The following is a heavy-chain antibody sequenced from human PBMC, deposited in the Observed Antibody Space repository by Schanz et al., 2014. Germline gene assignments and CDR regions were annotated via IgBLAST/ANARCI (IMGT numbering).Heavy chain of an antibody. J-gene: IGHJ3*02. Sequence: EVQLVESGGGLVQSGGSLRLSCAASGFSFSDYSMNWVRQAPGKGLEWVSTISGSGAHTYHADSVRGRFTISRDNSKNILYLQMNSLRAEDTAIYFCAAARGTNCYFCALDIWGQGTMVTVSS. CDR1: GFSFSDYS. CDR2: ISGSGAHT. CDR3: AAARGTNCYFCALDI. V-gene: IGHV3-23*04. D-gene: IGHD2-2*01.